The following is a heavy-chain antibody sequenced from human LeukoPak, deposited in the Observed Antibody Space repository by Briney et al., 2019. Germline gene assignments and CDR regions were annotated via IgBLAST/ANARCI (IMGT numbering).Heavy chain of an antibody. CDR1: GGSFSGYY. Sequence: SETLSLTCAVYGGSFSGYYWSWIRQPPGKGLEWIGEINHSGSTNYNPSLKSRVTISVDTSKNQFSLKLSSVTAADTAVYYCARAYSSGWYAEYFQHWGQGTLVTVSS. V-gene: IGHV4-34*01. CDR2: INHSGST. D-gene: IGHD6-19*01. J-gene: IGHJ1*01. CDR3: ARAYSSGWYAEYFQH.